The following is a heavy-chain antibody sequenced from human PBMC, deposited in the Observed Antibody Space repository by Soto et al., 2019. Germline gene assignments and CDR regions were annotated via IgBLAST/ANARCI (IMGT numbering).Heavy chain of an antibody. CDR2: IYHSGST. D-gene: IGHD3-3*01. V-gene: IGHV4-30-2*01. CDR3: AVSNFGVVSGMDV. Sequence: PSETLSLTCAVSGGSISSDDYSWSWIRQPPGRGLEWIGFIYHSGSTYYNPSLKSRVAISLDRSKNQFSLRLSSVPAAAPAVYYCAVSNFGVVSGMDVWGQGTTVTVSS. CDR1: GGSISSDDYS. J-gene: IGHJ6*02.